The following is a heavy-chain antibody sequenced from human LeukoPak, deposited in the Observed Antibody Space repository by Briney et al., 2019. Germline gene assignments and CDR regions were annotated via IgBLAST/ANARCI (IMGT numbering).Heavy chain of an antibody. CDR3: ATVFWGSSWPLDL. CDR2: FSGSSGIT. V-gene: IGHV1-18*01. D-gene: IGHD6-13*01. CDR1: AYSFATYG. J-gene: IGHJ5*02. Sequence: ASVKVSCKGSAYSFATYGIGWERQAPGQGLEWMGWFSGSSGITDYALKVQDRVTMTTDTATNTAYMELRNLRSDDTAVYYCATVFWGSSWPLDLWGQGTLVTVSS.